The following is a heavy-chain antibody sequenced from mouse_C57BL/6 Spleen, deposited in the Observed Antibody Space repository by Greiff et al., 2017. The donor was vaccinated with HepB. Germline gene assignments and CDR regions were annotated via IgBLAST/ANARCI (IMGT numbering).Heavy chain of an antibody. J-gene: IGHJ1*03. CDR3: ARTGYYYGSSPYWYFDV. D-gene: IGHD1-1*01. CDR2: INPNNGGT. CDR1: GYTFTDYN. V-gene: IGHV1-18*01. Sequence: VQLQQSGPELVKPGASVKIPCKASGYTFTDYNMDWVKQSHGKSLEWIGDINPNNGGTIYNQKFKGKATLTVDKSSSTAYMELRSLTSEDTAVYYCARTGYYYGSSPYWYFDVWGTGTTGTVSS.